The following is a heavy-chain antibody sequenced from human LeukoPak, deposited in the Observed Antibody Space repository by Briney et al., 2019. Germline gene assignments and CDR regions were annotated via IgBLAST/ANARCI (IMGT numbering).Heavy chain of an antibody. CDR2: INHSGST. Sequence: SETLSLTCAVYGGSFSGYYWSWIRQPPGKGLEWIGEINHSGSTNYNLSLKSRVTISVDTSKNQFSLKLSSVTAADTAVYYCARGRSGYSYGNLDYWGQGTLVTVSS. V-gene: IGHV4-34*01. J-gene: IGHJ4*02. CDR3: ARGRSGYSYGNLDY. D-gene: IGHD5-18*01. CDR1: GGSFSGYY.